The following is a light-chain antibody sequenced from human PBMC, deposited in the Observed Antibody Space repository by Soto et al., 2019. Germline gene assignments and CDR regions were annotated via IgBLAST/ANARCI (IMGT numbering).Light chain of an antibody. Sequence: EIVMTQSPGSLSVSPGDRATLSCRGSLSVSTNLAWYQQKPGPAPRLLIYGASTRATGISARFSGSGSGTDFTLTISRLEPEDFAVYYCQQYGSLWTFGQGTKVDTK. J-gene: IGKJ1*01. CDR2: GAS. CDR1: LSVSTN. CDR3: QQYGSLWT. V-gene: IGKV3-15*01.